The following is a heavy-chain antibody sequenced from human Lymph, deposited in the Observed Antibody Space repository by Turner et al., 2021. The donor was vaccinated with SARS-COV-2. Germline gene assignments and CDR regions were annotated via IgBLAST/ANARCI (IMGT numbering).Heavy chain of an antibody. CDR1: GYNFTGYY. J-gene: IGHJ4*02. CDR3: ARSRDLQSMIRGVDPFDY. Sequence: QVQLVQSGAEVKKPGASVKVSCKASGYNFTGYYMHWVRQAPGQGLEWMGWINPNSGGRNYPQKFQGRVTMTRDTSISRAYMELSRLRSDDTAVYYCARSRDLQSMIRGVDPFDYWGQGTLVTVSS. V-gene: IGHV1-2*02. D-gene: IGHD3-10*01. CDR2: INPNSGGR.